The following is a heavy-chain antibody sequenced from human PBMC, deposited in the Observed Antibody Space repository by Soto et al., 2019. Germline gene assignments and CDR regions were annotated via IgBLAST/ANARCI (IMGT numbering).Heavy chain of an antibody. V-gene: IGHV3-21*01. J-gene: IGHJ6*02. CDR1: GFTFSSYS. Sequence: GGSLRLSCAASGFTFSSYSMNWVRQAPGKGLEWVSSISSSSSYIYYADSVKGRFTISRDNAKNSLYLQMNSLRAEDTAVYYCARDRLLRNYYYYGMDVWGQGTAVTVSS. CDR3: ARDRLLRNYYYYGMDV. CDR2: ISSSSSYI. D-gene: IGHD2-15*01.